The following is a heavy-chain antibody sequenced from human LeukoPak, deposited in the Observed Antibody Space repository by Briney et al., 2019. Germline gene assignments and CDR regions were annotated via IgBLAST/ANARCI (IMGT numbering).Heavy chain of an antibody. CDR2: ISGSGGST. Sequence: GGSLRLSCAASGFTFSGYAMSWVRQAPGKGLEWVSAISGSGGSTYYADSVKGRFTISRDNSKNTLYLQMNSLRAEDTAVYYCAKVFYGDYAGFDYWGQGTLVTVSS. D-gene: IGHD4-17*01. J-gene: IGHJ4*02. CDR3: AKVFYGDYAGFDY. V-gene: IGHV3-23*01. CDR1: GFTFSGYA.